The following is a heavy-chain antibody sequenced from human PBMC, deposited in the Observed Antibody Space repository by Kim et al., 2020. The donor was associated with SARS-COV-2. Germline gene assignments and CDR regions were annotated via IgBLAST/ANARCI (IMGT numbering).Heavy chain of an antibody. V-gene: IGHV5-51*01. Sequence: YRPSFQGQVTITADKAISTAYLQWSSLTASDTAMYYCARLDVYYYCGMDVWGQGTTVTVSS. J-gene: IGHJ6*02. CDR3: ARLDVYYYCGMDV.